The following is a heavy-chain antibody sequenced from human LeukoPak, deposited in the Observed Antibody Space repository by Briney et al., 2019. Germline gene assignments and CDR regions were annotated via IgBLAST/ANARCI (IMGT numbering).Heavy chain of an antibody. V-gene: IGHV3-64*01. CDR1: GFTFSSYA. CDR2: ISSNGGST. J-gene: IGHJ3*02. Sequence: PGGSLRLSCAASGFTFSSYAMHWVRQAPGKGLEYVSAISSNGGSTYYANSVKGRFTISRDNSKNTLYLQMGSLRAEDMAVYYCARDRFVVVPAAIPYDAFDIWGQGTTVTVSS. CDR3: ARDRFVVVPAAIPYDAFDI. D-gene: IGHD2-2*02.